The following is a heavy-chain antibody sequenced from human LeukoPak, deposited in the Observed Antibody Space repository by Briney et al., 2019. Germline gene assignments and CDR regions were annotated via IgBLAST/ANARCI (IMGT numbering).Heavy chain of an antibody. D-gene: IGHD2-15*01. CDR2: VYYSGST. CDR3: ARRAPYCSGGNCYECLDY. CDR1: GGSISSYY. Sequence: PSETLSLTCTVSGGSISSYYWSWIRQPPGKGLEWIGYVYYSGSTNYNPSLKSRVTISVDTSKNQFSLKLSSVTAADTAVYYCARRAPYCSGGNCYECLDYWGQGTLVTVSS. J-gene: IGHJ4*02. V-gene: IGHV4-59*08.